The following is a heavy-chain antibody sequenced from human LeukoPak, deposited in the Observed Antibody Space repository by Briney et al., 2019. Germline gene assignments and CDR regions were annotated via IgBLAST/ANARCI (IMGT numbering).Heavy chain of an antibody. CDR3: TRDVGYFYESSAYYDGGDY. J-gene: IGHJ4*01. V-gene: IGHV3-20*04. D-gene: IGHD3-22*01. CDR2: INWNSVST. CDR1: GFTFTNYA. Sequence: GGSLRLSCAASGFTFTNYAMSWVRQTPGKELEWVSGINWNSVSTSYADSVKGRFTVSRDNAKNSLYLQMSSLRVEDTALYYCTRDVGYFYESSAYYDGGDYWGHGTLVTVSS.